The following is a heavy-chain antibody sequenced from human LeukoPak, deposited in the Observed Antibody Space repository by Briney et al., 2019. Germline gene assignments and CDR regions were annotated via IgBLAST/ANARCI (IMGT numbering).Heavy chain of an antibody. CDR3: AGNPRYDSSGHPDAFDI. CDR2: IYTSGST. J-gene: IGHJ3*02. V-gene: IGHV4-4*09. Sequence: PSETLSLTCTVSGDSISSYYWSWIRQPPGKGLEWIGYIYTSGSTNYNPSLKSRVTISVDTSKNQFSLKLSSVTAADTAVYYCAGNPRYDSSGHPDAFDIWGQGTMVTVSS. D-gene: IGHD3-22*01. CDR1: GDSISSYY.